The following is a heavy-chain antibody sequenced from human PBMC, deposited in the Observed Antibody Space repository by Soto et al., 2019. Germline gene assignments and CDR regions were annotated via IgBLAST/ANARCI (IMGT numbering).Heavy chain of an antibody. J-gene: IGHJ5*02. Sequence: SETLSLTCTVSGGSISAGYYWSWIRQHPGKGLEWIGSISDSGSTSYNPSLKSRLTISVDTSKNQFSLNLRSVTAADTAVYYCARRDRSGFSYWLDTWGQGTLVTVSS. CDR2: ISDSGST. V-gene: IGHV4-31*03. CDR3: ARRDRSGFSYWLDT. CDR1: GGSISAGYY. D-gene: IGHD3-22*01.